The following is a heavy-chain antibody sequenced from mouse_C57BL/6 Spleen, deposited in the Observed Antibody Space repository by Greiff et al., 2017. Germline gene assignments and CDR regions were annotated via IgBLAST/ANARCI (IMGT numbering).Heavy chain of an antibody. CDR1: GFTFSDYY. CDR3: ARAYKGAMDY. D-gene: IGHD1-3*01. CDR2: INYDGSST. Sequence: EVKLVESEGGLVQPGSSMKLSCTASGFTFSDYYMAWVRQVPEKGLEWVANINYDGSSTYYLDSLKSRFIISRDNAKNILYLQMSSLKSEDTATYYCARAYKGAMDYWGQGTSVTVSS. J-gene: IGHJ4*01. V-gene: IGHV5-16*01.